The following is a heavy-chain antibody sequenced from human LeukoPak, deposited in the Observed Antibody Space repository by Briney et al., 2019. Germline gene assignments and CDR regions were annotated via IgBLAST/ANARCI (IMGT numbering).Heavy chain of an antibody. CDR3: ARGGSGWANWFDP. CDR1: GFTFSSYW. V-gene: IGHV3-7*01. J-gene: IGHJ5*02. Sequence: GGSLRLSCAASGFTFSSYWMSWVRQAPGKGLEWVASIKQDGSEKYYVDSVKGRFTISRDNAKNSLYLQMNSLRAEDTAVYYCARGGSGWANWFDPWGQGTLVTVSS. CDR2: IKQDGSEK. D-gene: IGHD6-19*01.